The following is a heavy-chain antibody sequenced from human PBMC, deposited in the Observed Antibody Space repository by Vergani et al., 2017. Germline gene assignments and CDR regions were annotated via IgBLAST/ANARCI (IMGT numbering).Heavy chain of an antibody. J-gene: IGHJ4*02. V-gene: IGHV3-74*01. CDR1: GFTFSRHW. Sequence: EVQLVESGGGLVQPGGSLRLSCAASGFTFSRHWMHWVRQAPGKGLVWVSRVNPEGTNTPYADSVKGRFTISRDNEKNMMYVQWNSLSVKDTAVYYCARDVRIDAEVTERDDWGQGTLVTVSS. CDR2: VNPEGTNT. D-gene: IGHD1-1*01. CDR3: ARDVRIDAEVTERDD.